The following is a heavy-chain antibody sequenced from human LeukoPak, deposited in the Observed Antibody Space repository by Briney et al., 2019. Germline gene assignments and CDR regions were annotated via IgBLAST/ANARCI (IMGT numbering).Heavy chain of an antibody. V-gene: IGHV4-4*07. Sequence: SETLSLTCTVSGGSISSFYWSWIRQPAGKGLEWTGRIYASGSTNYNPSLKSRVTMSLDTSKNQFSLKLSSVTAADTAVYYCARDLPSRGYLLDYWGQGTLVTVSS. J-gene: IGHJ4*02. CDR1: GGSISSFY. CDR2: IYASGST. CDR3: ARDLPSRGYLLDY. D-gene: IGHD3-22*01.